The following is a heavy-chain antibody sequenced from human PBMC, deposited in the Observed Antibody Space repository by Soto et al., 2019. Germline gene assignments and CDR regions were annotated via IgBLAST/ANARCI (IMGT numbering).Heavy chain of an antibody. D-gene: IGHD6-6*01. V-gene: IGHV4-34*01. CDR1: GGSFSGYY. Sequence: SETLSLTCAVYGGSFSGYYWSWIRQPPGKGLEWIGEINHSGSTNYNPSLKSRVTISVDTSKNQFSLKLSSVTAADTAVYYCARGGPTAGVVAARPDWVRRYYYDGMDVWGQGTTVTVSS. CDR2: INHSGST. CDR3: ARGGPTAGVVAARPDWVRRYYYDGMDV. J-gene: IGHJ6*02.